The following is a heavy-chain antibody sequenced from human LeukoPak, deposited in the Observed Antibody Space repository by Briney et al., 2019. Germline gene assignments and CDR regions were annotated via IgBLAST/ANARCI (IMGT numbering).Heavy chain of an antibody. CDR1: GFTFSNAW. CDR3: TLPWGSGSYYDY. D-gene: IGHD3-10*01. J-gene: IGHJ4*02. CDR2: IKSKTDGGTT. Sequence: PGRSVRLSCAASGFTFSNAWLNWVRQAPGKGLEWVGHIKSKTDGGTTDYAAPVKGRFTISRDDSKNTLFLQMNSLKTEDTAVYYCTLPWGSGSYYDYWGQGTLVTVSS. V-gene: IGHV3-15*01.